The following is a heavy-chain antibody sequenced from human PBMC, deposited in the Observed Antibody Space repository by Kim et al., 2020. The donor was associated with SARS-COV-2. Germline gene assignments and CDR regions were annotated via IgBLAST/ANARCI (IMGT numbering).Heavy chain of an antibody. CDR1: GFTFDDYA. CDR2: ISWNSGSI. V-gene: IGHV3-9*01. Sequence: GGSLRLSCAASGFTFDDYAMHWVRQAPGKGLEWVSGISWNSGSIGYADSVKGRFTISRDNAKNSLYLQMNSLRAEDTALYYCAKELHRQRWLQFRYYYYYYGMDVWGQGTTVTVSS. J-gene: IGHJ6*02. D-gene: IGHD5-12*01. CDR3: AKELHRQRWLQFRYYYYYYGMDV.